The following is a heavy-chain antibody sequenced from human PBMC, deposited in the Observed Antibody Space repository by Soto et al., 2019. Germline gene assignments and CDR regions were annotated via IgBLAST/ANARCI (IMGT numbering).Heavy chain of an antibody. CDR3: ARDGYNYDSSGYYYYFDY. V-gene: IGHV1-69*12. CDR2: IIPIFGTA. CDR1: GGTFSSYA. D-gene: IGHD3-22*01. J-gene: IGHJ4*02. Sequence: QVQLVQSGAEVKKPGSSVKVSCKASGGTFSSYAISWVRQAPGQGLEWMGGIIPIFGTANYAQKFQGRVTITADESTSTAYMELSSLRSEDTAVYYCARDGYNYDSSGYYYYFDYWGQGTLVTVSS.